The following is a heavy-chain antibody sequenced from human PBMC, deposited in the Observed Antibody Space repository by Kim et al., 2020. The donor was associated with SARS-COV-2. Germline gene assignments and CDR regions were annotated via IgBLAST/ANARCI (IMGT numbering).Heavy chain of an antibody. Sequence: GGSRRLSCAASGFTFSSYAMHWVRQAPGKGLEWVAVISYDGSNKYYADSVKGRFTISRDNSKNMLYLQMNSMRAEDTAVYSCARERQWPPRSREVGAFDIWGPGTMVTVSS. J-gene: IGHJ3*02. CDR2: ISYDGSNK. D-gene: IGHD6-19*01. CDR3: ARERQWPPRSREVGAFDI. CDR1: GFTFSSYA. V-gene: IGHV3-30*04.